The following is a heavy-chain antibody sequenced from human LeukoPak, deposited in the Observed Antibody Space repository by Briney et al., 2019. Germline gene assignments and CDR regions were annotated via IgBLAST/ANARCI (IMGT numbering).Heavy chain of an antibody. Sequence: GGSLRLSCAASGFTFDDYAMHWVRQSPGKGLEWVSGISWNSGSIGYADSVKGRFTISRDNAKNSLYLQMNSLRAEDTAVYYCATYSSLNRREFQYWGQGTLLTVSS. CDR3: ATYSSLNRREFQY. CDR1: GFTFDDYA. D-gene: IGHD3-22*01. CDR2: ISWNSGSI. J-gene: IGHJ1*01. V-gene: IGHV3-9*01.